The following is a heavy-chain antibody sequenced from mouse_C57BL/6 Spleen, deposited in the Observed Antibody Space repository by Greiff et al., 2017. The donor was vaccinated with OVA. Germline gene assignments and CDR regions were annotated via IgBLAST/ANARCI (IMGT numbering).Heavy chain of an antibody. CDR3: ARRGSFYAMDY. CDR2: INPNNGGT. V-gene: IGHV1-26*01. Sequence: VQLQQSGPELVKPGASVKISCKASGYTFTDYYMNWVKQSHGKSLEWIGAINPNNGGTSYNQKFKGKATLTVDKSSSTAYMELRSLTSEDSAVYYCARRGSFYAMDYWGQGTSVTVSS. J-gene: IGHJ4*01. CDR1: GYTFTDYY.